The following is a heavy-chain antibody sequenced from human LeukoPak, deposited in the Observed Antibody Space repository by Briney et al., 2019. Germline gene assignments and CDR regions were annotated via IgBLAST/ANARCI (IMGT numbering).Heavy chain of an antibody. CDR3: ARGETMDV. Sequence: GGSLRLSCAASGFTFSSYGMHWVRQAPGKGLEWVAFIRYDGSNKYYADSVKGRFTISRDNSKNTLYLQMNSLRPEDMAVYYCARGETMDVWGKGTTVTVSS. J-gene: IGHJ6*03. CDR2: IRYDGSNK. CDR1: GFTFSSYG. V-gene: IGHV3-30*02. D-gene: IGHD5-24*01.